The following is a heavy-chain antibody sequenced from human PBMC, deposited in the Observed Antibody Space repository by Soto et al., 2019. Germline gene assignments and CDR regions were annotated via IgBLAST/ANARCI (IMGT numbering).Heavy chain of an antibody. CDR1: GYTFTSYA. D-gene: IGHD6-13*01. J-gene: IGHJ4*02. CDR3: ARVRFEQQMSHFDY. V-gene: IGHV1-18*01. Sequence: ASVKVSCKASGYTFTSYAISWVRQAPGQGLEWMGWISAYNGNTNYAQKLQGRVTMTTDTSTSTAYMELRSLRSDDTAVYYCARVRFEQQMSHFDYWGQGILVTVSS. CDR2: ISAYNGNT.